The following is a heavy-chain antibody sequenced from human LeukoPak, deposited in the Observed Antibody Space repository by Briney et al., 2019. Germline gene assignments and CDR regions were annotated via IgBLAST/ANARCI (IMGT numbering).Heavy chain of an antibody. CDR3: ARGAYDYVWGSPLPDY. D-gene: IGHD3-16*01. CDR1: GFTFSSYS. V-gene: IGHV3-21*01. Sequence: GGSLRLSCAASGFTFSSYSMNWVRQAPGKGLEWVSSISSSSSYIYYADSVKGRFTISRDNAKNSLYLQMNSLRAEDTAVYYCARGAYDYVWGSPLPDYWGQGTLVTVSS. CDR2: ISSSSSYI. J-gene: IGHJ4*02.